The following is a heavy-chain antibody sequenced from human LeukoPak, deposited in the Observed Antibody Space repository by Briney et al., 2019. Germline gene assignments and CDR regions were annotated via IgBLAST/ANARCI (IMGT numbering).Heavy chain of an antibody. V-gene: IGHV4-39*07. J-gene: IGHJ4*02. D-gene: IGHD2-2*02. Sequence: SETLSLTCTVSGGSISSSSYYWGWIRQPPGKGLEWIGSIYYSGSTYYNPSLKSRVTISVDTSKNQFSLKLSSVTAADTAVYYCATIGYCSSTSCYTNPDYWGQGTLVTVSS. CDR3: ATIGYCSSTSCYTNPDY. CDR2: IYYSGST. CDR1: GGSISSSSYY.